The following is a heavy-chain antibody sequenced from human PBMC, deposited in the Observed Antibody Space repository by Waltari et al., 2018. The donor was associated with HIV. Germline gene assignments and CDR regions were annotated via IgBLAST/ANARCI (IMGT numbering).Heavy chain of an antibody. V-gene: IGHV3-30*18. CDR2: RSYDGSRR. J-gene: IGHJ4*02. Sequence: QLAESGGGVVQPGRSLTLSCVTSGFTFTNYGIPWVRQAPGKGLEWVAVRSYDGSRRYYVDSVKGRFTISRDTSRNTQYLQMNSLRAEDTAVYYCAKGEYYGDYLGHWGQGTLVTVSS. D-gene: IGHD4-17*01. CDR1: GFTFTNYG. CDR3: AKGEYYGDYLGH.